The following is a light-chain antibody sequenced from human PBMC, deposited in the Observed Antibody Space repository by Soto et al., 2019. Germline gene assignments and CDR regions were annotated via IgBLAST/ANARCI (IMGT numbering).Light chain of an antibody. Sequence: QPASVSGSPGQSITISCTGTSRDVGSYNLVSWYQQHPGKAPKVMIYEVSKRPSGVPNRFSGSKSGNTASLTISGLQAEDEADYYCCSYAGSSTYVFGTGTKLTVL. CDR1: SRDVGSYNL. CDR2: EVS. CDR3: CSYAGSSTYV. V-gene: IGLV2-23*02. J-gene: IGLJ1*01.